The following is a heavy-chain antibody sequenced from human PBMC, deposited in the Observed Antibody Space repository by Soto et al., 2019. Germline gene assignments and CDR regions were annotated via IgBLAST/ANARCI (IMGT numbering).Heavy chain of an antibody. CDR1: GYTFTSYY. V-gene: IGHV1-46*01. CDR3: WRGTGGSYSHFDY. Sequence: ASVKVSCKASGYTFTSYYMHWVRQAPGQGLEWMGIINPSGVRTAYAQKFQGRVTMSRYASTSTVYLELSLLVSQDTAADYFWRGTGGSYSHFDYWGQRTLVTVSS. J-gene: IGHJ4*02. D-gene: IGHD1-26*01. CDR2: INPSGVRT.